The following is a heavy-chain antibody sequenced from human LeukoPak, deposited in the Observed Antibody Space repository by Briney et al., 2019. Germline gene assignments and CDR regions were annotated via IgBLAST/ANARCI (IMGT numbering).Heavy chain of an antibody. CDR2: IIPIFGTA. V-gene: IGHV1-69*01. CDR3: ARFYCYGSGWFGESYYYGMDV. J-gene: IGHJ6*04. D-gene: IGHD3-10*01. Sequence: SSVKVSCKASGGTFSSYAISWVRQAPGQGLEWMGGIIPIFGTANYAQKFQGRVTITADESTSTAYMELSSLRFEDTAVYYCARFYCYGSGWFGESYYYGMDVWGKGTTVTVSS. CDR1: GGTFSSYA.